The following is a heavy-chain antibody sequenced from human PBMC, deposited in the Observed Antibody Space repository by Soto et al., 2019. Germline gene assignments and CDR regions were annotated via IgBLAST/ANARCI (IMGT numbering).Heavy chain of an antibody. V-gene: IGHV1-69*13. CDR1: GGTFSSYR. J-gene: IGHJ4*02. D-gene: IGHD6-13*01. CDR3: ARDSGAKLSSS. CDR2: IVPIYRTA. Sequence: SVKVSCKASGGTFSSYRFNWVRQARGQGLEWLGGIVPIYRTADYAQKFQGRVTITADESTRTVYLELSSLKSQDTALYYCARDSGAKLSSSWGQGTLVTVSS.